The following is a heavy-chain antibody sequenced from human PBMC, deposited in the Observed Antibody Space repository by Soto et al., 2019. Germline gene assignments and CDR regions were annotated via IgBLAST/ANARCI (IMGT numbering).Heavy chain of an antibody. CDR3: AKASSPYYYFYGVDV. CDR2: ISYDGSDT. CDR1: GFTLSFFG. Sequence: QVQLVESGGGVVQPGRSLRLSCAASGFTLSFFGVHWVRQAPGKGLEWLAVISYDGSDTSYADSVKGRFTISRDYSKNALYLQIDSLRAEDTAVYYCAKASSPYYYFYGVDVWGQGTTVTVSS. J-gene: IGHJ6*02. D-gene: IGHD6-6*01. V-gene: IGHV3-30*18.